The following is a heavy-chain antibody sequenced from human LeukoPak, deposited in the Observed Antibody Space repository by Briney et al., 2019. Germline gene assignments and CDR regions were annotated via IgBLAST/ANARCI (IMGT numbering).Heavy chain of an antibody. D-gene: IGHD6-19*01. V-gene: IGHV4-30-2*01. J-gene: IGHJ4*02. CDR2: IYYIGSP. Sequence: PSQTLSLTCTVSGDSINSGGGYHWSWIRQPPGKGLEWIGYIYYIGSPSYSPSLKSRVTISADRSMNQFSLKLSSVTAADTAVYYCARQGTYSSGWYFETEFEYWGQGTLVTVSS. CDR1: GDSINSGGGYH. CDR3: ARQGTYSSGWYFETEFEY.